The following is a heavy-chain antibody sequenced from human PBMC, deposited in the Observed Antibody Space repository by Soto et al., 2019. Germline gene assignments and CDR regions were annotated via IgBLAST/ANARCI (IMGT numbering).Heavy chain of an antibody. CDR2: IIVSALST. CDR3: AKQGPDSRPRGGIWGSYREHDDAFDI. J-gene: IGHJ3*02. CDR1: AFTFSNNA. Sequence: LRHHCSASAFTFSNNAMSSVRQAPWQGLEKASFIIVSALSTFCAGSMKGRFSISRDIARDTLYLQMNSLGAEDTAVYYCAKQGPDSRPRGGIWGSYREHDDAFDIWGQGTMVT. D-gene: IGHD3-16*02. V-gene: IGHV3-23*01.